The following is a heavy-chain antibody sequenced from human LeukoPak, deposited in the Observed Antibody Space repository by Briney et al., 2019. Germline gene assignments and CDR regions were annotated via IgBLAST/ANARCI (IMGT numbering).Heavy chain of an antibody. V-gene: IGHV1-8*01. J-gene: IGHJ4*02. Sequence: ASVKVSCRASGYTFTSYDINWVRQATGQRLEWMGWMNPNSGNTGYAQKFQGRVTMTRNTSISTAYMELSSLRSEDTAVYYCARGQAGTLDFDYWGQGTLVTVSS. CDR1: GYTFTSYD. D-gene: IGHD1-1*01. CDR3: ARGQAGTLDFDY. CDR2: MNPNSGNT.